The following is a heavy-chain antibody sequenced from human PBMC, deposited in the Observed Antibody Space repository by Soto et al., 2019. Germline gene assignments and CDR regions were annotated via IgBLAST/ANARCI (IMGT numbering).Heavy chain of an antibody. CDR2: ISGSGGST. V-gene: IGHV3-23*01. CDR1: GFTFCSYA. J-gene: IGHJ4*02. CDR3: TSSRGDYRYLDY. D-gene: IGHD4-17*01. Sequence: GGALRLSCAASGFTFCSYALSWVRQAPRKGLEWVSAISGSGGSTYYADSVKGRFTISRDNSKNTLYLQMNSLRAEDTAVYYCTSSRGDYRYLDYWAQGALVTVSS.